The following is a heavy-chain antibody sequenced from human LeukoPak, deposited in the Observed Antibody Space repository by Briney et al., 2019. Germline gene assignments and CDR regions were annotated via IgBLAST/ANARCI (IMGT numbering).Heavy chain of an antibody. Sequence: SETLSLTCTVSGGSISSSSYYWGWIRQPPGKGLEWIGSIYYSGSTYYNPSLKSRVTISVDTSKNQFSLKLSSVTAADTAVYYCARGRQYDFWSGPWFDPWGQGTLVTVPS. CDR1: GGSISSSSYY. CDR3: ARGRQYDFWSGPWFDP. D-gene: IGHD3-3*01. CDR2: IYYSGST. J-gene: IGHJ5*02. V-gene: IGHV4-39*07.